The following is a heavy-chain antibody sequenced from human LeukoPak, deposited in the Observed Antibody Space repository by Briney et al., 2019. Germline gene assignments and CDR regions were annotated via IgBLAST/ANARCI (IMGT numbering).Heavy chain of an antibody. Sequence: PSQTLSLTCTVSGGSISSGAYSWSWIREPPGKGLEWIGYIFHSGSTFYNPSLKSRVTISVDNSKNQFSLRLSSVTAADTAVYYCARELWFANAPGSWLDPWGQGTLVTVSS. CDR1: GGSISSGAYS. CDR2: IFHSGST. CDR3: ARELWFANAPGSWLDP. V-gene: IGHV4-30-2*01. J-gene: IGHJ5*02. D-gene: IGHD2-21*01.